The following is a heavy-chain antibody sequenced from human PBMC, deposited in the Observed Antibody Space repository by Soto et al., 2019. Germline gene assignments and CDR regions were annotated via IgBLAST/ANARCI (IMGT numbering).Heavy chain of an antibody. J-gene: IGHJ4*02. CDR3: AKDPYPYSSSYLDY. CDR1: GFTFSSYA. D-gene: IGHD6-13*01. V-gene: IGHV3-23*01. CDR2: ISGSGGST. Sequence: EVQLLESGGGLVQPGGSLRLSCAASGFTFSSYAMSWVRQAPGKGLEWVSAISGSGGSTYYADSVKGRFTISRDNSKNTLYLQKNSLRADDTAVYYCAKDPYPYSSSYLDYWSQGTLVTVSS.